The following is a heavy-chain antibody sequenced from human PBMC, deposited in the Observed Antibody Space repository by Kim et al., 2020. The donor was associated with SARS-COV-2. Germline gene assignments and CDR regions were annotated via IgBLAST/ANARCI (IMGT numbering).Heavy chain of an antibody. D-gene: IGHD3-22*01. CDR2: ISSSSSCI. Sequence: GGSLRLSCAASGFTFSSYSMNWVRQAPGKGLEWVSSISSSSSCIDYADSVKGRFTISSDNAKNSLYLQMNSLRAEDTAVYYCARDEKGTMVVVVITPGAFDIWGQGTMVTVSS. CDR1: GFTFSSYS. J-gene: IGHJ3*02. CDR3: ARDEKGTMVVVVITPGAFDI. V-gene: IGHV3-21*01.